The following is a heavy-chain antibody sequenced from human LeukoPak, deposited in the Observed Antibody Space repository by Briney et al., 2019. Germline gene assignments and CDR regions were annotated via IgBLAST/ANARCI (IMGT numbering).Heavy chain of an antibody. D-gene: IGHD7-27*01. J-gene: IGHJ4*02. CDR2: ISGSGDNM. CDR3: AKDAWGYFDY. CDR1: KFTFNNYA. Sequence: GGSLRLSCLASKFTFNNYAMTWVRQAPGKGLEWVSSISGSGDNMDYADSVKGRFTISRDNSKNTLYLQMNSLRAEDTAVYYCAKDAWGYFDYWGQGTLVTVSS. V-gene: IGHV3-23*01.